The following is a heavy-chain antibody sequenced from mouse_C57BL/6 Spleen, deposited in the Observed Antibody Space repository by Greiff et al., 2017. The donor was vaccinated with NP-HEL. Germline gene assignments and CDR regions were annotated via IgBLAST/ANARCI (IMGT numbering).Heavy chain of an antibody. Sequence: VKLQESGPGLVAPSQSLSITCTVSGFSLTSYGVHWVRQPPGKGLEWLVVIWSDGSTTYNSALKSRLSISKDNSKSQVFLKMNSLQTDDTAMYYCARHGLHDYGRGYYAMDYWGQGTSVTVSS. J-gene: IGHJ4*01. CDR2: IWSDGST. V-gene: IGHV2-6-1*01. CDR1: GFSLTSYG. CDR3: ARHGLHDYGRGYYAMDY. D-gene: IGHD2-4*01.